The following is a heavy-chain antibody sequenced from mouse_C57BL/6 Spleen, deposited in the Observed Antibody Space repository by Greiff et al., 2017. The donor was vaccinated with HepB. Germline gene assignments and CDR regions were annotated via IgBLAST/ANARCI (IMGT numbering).Heavy chain of an antibody. CDR1: GYTFTSYG. CDR2: IYPRSGNT. J-gene: IGHJ4*01. Sequence: QVQLQQSGAELARPGASVKLSCKASGYTFTSYGISWVKQRTGQGLEWIGEIYPRSGNTYYNEKFKGKATLTADKSSSTAYMELRSLTSEDSAVYFCARLGYDPDYYSMDYWGQGTSVTVSS. D-gene: IGHD2-2*01. CDR3: ARLGYDPDYYSMDY. V-gene: IGHV1-81*01.